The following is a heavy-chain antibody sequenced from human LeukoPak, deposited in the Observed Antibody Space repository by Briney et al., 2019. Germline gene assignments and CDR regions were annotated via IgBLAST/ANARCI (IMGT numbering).Heavy chain of an antibody. CDR3: ARGVGHRGQEHSYVYYFDY. Sequence: ASVKVSCKASGYTFTGYFMRWARQAPGQGLEWMGWINPNSGNTDYAQKFQGRVTITRDTSISTAYMELSSLRSEDTAVYYCARGVGHRGQEHSYVYYFDYWGQGPLVTVSS. CDR1: GYTFTGYF. V-gene: IGHV1-8*03. CDR2: INPNSGNT. J-gene: IGHJ4*02. D-gene: IGHD5-18*01.